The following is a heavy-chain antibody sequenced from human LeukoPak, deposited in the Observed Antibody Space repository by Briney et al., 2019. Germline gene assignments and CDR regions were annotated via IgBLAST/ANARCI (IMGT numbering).Heavy chain of an antibody. CDR3: ARSGDYGESFDS. D-gene: IGHD4-17*01. J-gene: IGHJ4*02. CDR1: GFTFSSYS. Sequence: PGGSLRLSCAASGFTFSSYSMNWVRQAPGKGLEWVSYISSSGSTIYYADSVKGRFTISRDNAKNSLYLQMNSLRAEDTALYYCARSGDYGESFDSWGQGTLVTVSS. CDR2: ISSSGSTI. V-gene: IGHV3-48*04.